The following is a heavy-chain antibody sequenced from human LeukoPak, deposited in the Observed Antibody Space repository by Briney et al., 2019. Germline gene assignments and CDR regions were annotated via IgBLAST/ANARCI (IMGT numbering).Heavy chain of an antibody. V-gene: IGHV3-23*01. CDR1: GFTFGDYA. Sequence: GGSLRLSCTASGFTFGDYAMSWFRQAPGKGLEWVSDITDGGRSTYYADSVAGRFTISRDNSKNTLYLQMNSLRVEDTAVYYCAKDNSGWSKDYWGQGTLVTVSS. D-gene: IGHD6-19*01. J-gene: IGHJ4*02. CDR3: AKDNSGWSKDY. CDR2: ITDGGRST.